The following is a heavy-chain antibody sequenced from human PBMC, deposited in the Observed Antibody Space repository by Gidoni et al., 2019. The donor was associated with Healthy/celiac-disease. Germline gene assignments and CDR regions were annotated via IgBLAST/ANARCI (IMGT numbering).Heavy chain of an antibody. CDR1: GFTFCRFA. CDR2: ISGSGGST. CDR3: AKDRYYYDSSGYYPFDY. J-gene: IGHJ4*02. D-gene: IGHD3-22*01. Sequence: EVQLLESGGGLVQSGGSLRLSFAASGFTFCRFAMSWVRQAPGKGLEWVSAISGSGGSTYYADSVKGRFTISRDNSKNTLYLQMNSLRAEDTAVYYCAKDRYYYDSSGYYPFDYWGQGTLVTVSS. V-gene: IGHV3-23*01.